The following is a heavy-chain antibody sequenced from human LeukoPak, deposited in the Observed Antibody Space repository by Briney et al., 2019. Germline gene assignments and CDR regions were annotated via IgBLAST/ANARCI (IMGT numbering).Heavy chain of an antibody. Sequence: SQTLSLTCTVSGGSISSGSYYWSWIRQPAGKGLEWIGRIHTSGSTNYNPSLKSRVTISVDTSKNQFSLKLSSVTAADTAVYYCARGELGTFDYWGQGTLVTVSS. D-gene: IGHD7-27*01. CDR1: GGSISSGSYY. J-gene: IGHJ4*02. V-gene: IGHV4-61*02. CDR3: ARGELGTFDY. CDR2: IHTSGST.